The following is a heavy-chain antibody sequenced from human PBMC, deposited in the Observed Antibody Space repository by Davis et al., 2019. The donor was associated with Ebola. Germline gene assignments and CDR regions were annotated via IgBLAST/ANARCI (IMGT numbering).Heavy chain of an antibody. V-gene: IGHV3-15*07. Sequence: GESLKISCAASGFTFSNAWMNWVRQAPGKGLEWVGRIKSKTDGGTTDYAAPVKGRFTISRDDSKSIAYLQMNSLKTEDTAVYYCTRATDYYDSSGYYRYFDYWGQGTLVTVSS. D-gene: IGHD3-22*01. CDR3: TRATDYYDSSGYYRYFDY. J-gene: IGHJ4*02. CDR1: GFTFSNAW. CDR2: IKSKTDGGTT.